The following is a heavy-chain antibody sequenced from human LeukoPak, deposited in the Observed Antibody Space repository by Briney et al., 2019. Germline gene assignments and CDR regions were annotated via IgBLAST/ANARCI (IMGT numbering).Heavy chain of an antibody. Sequence: HPGGSLRLSCAASGFTFSSYAMSWVRQAPGKGLEWVSAISGSGGSTYYADSVKGRFTISRDNSKNTLYLQMNSLRAEDTAVYYCAKEFYYYDSSGYHRWFDPWGQGTLVTVSS. V-gene: IGHV3-23*01. D-gene: IGHD3-22*01. J-gene: IGHJ5*02. CDR2: ISGSGGST. CDR1: GFTFSSYA. CDR3: AKEFYYYDSSGYHRWFDP.